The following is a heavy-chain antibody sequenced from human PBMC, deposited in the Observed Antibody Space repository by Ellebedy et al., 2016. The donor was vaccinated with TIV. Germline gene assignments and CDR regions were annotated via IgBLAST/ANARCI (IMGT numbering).Heavy chain of an antibody. CDR1: SYTFSSYD. CDR3: AVFDSSGDLWGIFDY. D-gene: IGHD3-22*01. CDR2: ISAYNGNT. J-gene: IGHJ4*02. V-gene: IGHV1-18*04. Sequence: ASVKVSXXASSYTFSSYDISWVRQAPGQGLEWMGWISAYNGNTNYAQNVQGRVTMTTDTSTSTAYMELRSLRSDDTAIYYCAVFDSSGDLWGIFDYWGQGTLVTVSS.